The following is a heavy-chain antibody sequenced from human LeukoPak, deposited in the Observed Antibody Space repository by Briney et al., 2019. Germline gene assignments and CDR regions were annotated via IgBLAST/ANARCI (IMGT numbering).Heavy chain of an antibody. J-gene: IGHJ4*02. Sequence: SETLSLTCTVSGVSIGSGGYYWSWIRQHPGKGLEWIGYIYYGGSTYHHTYYNPSLKSRVIISVDTSKNQFSLKLSSETAADTAVYYCARDRDGYGYLDYWGRGILVTVSS. CDR1: GVSIGSGGYY. D-gene: IGHD5-24*01. CDR3: ARDRDGYGYLDY. V-gene: IGHV4-31*03. CDR2: IYYGGSTYHHT.